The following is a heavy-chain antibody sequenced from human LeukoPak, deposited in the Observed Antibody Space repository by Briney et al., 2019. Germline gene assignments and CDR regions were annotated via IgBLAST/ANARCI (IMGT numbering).Heavy chain of an antibody. CDR3: ATLISGWSLY. Sequence: ETLSLTCSVSGYSISSGYYWMHWVRQAPGKGLVWVSRINADGSTTSYADSVRGRFTISRDNAKNTLYLQMNSLRAEDTAVYYCATLISGWSLYWGQGTLVTVSS. J-gene: IGHJ4*02. V-gene: IGHV3-74*01. CDR1: GYSISSGYYW. CDR2: INADGSTT. D-gene: IGHD6-19*01.